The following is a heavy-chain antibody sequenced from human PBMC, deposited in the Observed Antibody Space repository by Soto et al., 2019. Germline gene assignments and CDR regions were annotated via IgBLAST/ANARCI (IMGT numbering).Heavy chain of an antibody. Sequence: SETLSLTCAVSGGSISSGGYSWSWIRQPPGKGLEWIGYIYHSGSTYYNPSLKSRVTISVDRSKYQFSLKLSSVIAADTAVYYCVRHPGYYDILSGYTTYYFEPCGPALLVTDPS. CDR1: GGSISSGGYS. V-gene: IGHV4-30-2*01. D-gene: IGHD3-9*01. CDR3: VRHPGYYDILSGYTTYYFEP. J-gene: IGHJ4*02. CDR2: IYHSGST.